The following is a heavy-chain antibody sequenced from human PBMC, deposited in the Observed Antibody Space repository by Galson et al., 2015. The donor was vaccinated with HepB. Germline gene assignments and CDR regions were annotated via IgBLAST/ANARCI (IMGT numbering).Heavy chain of an antibody. CDR2: INPNSGGT. J-gene: IGHJ5*02. V-gene: IGHV1-2*06. CDR1: GYTFIGQY. CDR3: ARDRGRAYGSGSYSGVWFDP. D-gene: IGHD3-10*01. Sequence: SVKVSCKASGYTFIGQYMHWVRQAPGQGLEWMGRINPNSGGTNYAQKFQGRVTMTRDTSISTAYMELSRLRSDDTAVYYCARDRGRAYGSGSYSGVWFDPWGQGTLVTVSS.